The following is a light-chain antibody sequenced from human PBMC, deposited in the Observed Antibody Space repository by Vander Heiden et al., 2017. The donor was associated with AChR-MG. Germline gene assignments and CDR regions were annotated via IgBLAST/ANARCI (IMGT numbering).Light chain of an antibody. CDR3: QTWGTGIHVV. CDR1: SGHSSYA. J-gene: IGLJ2*01. V-gene: IGLV4-69*01. Sequence: QLVLTQSPSASASLGASVKLTCPLSSGHSSYAIAWHQQQPEKGPRYLMKLNSDGSHSKGDGIPDRFSGFSSGAERYITIPSLQSEDEADYYGQTWGTGIHVVFGGGTKLTVL. CDR2: LNSDGSH.